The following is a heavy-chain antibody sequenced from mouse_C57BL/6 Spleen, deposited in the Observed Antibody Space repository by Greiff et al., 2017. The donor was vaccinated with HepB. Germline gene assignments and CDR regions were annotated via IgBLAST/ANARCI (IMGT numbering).Heavy chain of an antibody. CDR3: ARESSYAMDY. D-gene: IGHD1-3*01. CDR1: GFTFSSYA. Sequence: EVHLVESGGGLVKPGGSLKLSCAASGFTFSSYAMSWVRQTPEKRLEWVATISDGGSYTYYPDNVKGRFTISRDNAKNNLYLQMSHLKSEDTAMYYCARESSYAMDYWGQGTSVTVSS. CDR2: ISDGGSYT. V-gene: IGHV5-4*01. J-gene: IGHJ4*01.